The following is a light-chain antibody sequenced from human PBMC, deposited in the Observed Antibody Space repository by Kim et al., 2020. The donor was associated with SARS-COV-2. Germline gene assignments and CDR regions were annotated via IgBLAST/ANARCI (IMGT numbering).Light chain of an antibody. V-gene: IGLV2-11*01. CDR3: CSYAGSYTFYV. CDR1: SSDVGGYNY. CDR2: DVS. Sequence: SVSISCTGTSSDVGGYNYVSWYQQLPGKAPKLMIYDVSKRPSGVPDRFSGSKSGNTASLTISGLQAEDEADYYCCSYAGSYTFYVFGSGTKVTVL. J-gene: IGLJ1*01.